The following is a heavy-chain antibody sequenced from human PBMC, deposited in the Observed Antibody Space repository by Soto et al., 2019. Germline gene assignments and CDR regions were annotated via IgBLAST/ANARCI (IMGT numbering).Heavy chain of an antibody. J-gene: IGHJ4*02. Sequence: SETLSLTCTVSGGSIGSSYYWGWVRQPPGKGLEWIGHMFYGRNTYYNPSLKSRVTISVDTSKNQFSLNLTSVTAADTAVYYCEGAGIGDYYFDFWGQGTLVTVSS. CDR1: GGSIGSSYY. CDR3: EGAGIGDYYFDF. V-gene: IGHV4-39*01. CDR2: MFYGRNT. D-gene: IGHD3-10*01.